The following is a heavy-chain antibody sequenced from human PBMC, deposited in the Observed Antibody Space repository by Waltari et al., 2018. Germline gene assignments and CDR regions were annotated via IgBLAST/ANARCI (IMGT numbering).Heavy chain of an antibody. Sequence: QDQLVQSGVEVKKPGSSVKVSCKPSGGTFSSYAISWLRQAPGRGLEWVGGVIPVFGQPKYGKKFQGTVTIIADGPTSTVYMGLGSLRSEDTAVYYCARGDDFWSGSFFDFWGQGTLVTVSS. D-gene: IGHD3-3*01. J-gene: IGHJ4*02. CDR2: VIPVFGQP. V-gene: IGHV1-69*12. CDR3: ARGDDFWSGSFFDF. CDR1: GGTFSSYA.